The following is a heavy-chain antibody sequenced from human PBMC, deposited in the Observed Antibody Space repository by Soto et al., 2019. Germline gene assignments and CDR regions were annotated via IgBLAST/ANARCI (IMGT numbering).Heavy chain of an antibody. D-gene: IGHD2-15*01. V-gene: IGHV3-23*01. CDR3: ATRLSTYCSGGSCYSVPFNY. Sequence: PGGSLRLSCAASGFTFSSYAMTWVRQAPGKGLEWVSGISGSGITTYYADSVKGRFTISRDNSKNTLFLQMNSLRAEDTAIYYCATRLSTYCSGGSCYSVPFNYWGQGTLVTVSS. CDR1: GFTFSSYA. J-gene: IGHJ4*02. CDR2: ISGSGITT.